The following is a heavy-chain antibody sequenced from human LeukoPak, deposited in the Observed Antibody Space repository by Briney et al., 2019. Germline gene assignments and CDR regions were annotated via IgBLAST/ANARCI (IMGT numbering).Heavy chain of an antibody. CDR2: IYHSGST. Sequence: SETLSLTCAVSGGSISSSNWWSWVRQPPGKGLEWIGEIYHSGSTNYNPSLKSRVTISVDKSKNQFSLKLSSVTAADTAVYYCARATPVTTSSTYYFDYWGQGTLVTVSS. V-gene: IGHV4-4*02. CDR1: GGSISSSNW. J-gene: IGHJ4*02. CDR3: ARATPVTTSSTYYFDY. D-gene: IGHD4-11*01.